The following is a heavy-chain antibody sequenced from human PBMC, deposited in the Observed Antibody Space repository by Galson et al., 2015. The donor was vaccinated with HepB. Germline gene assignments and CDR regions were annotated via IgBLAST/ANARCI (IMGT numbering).Heavy chain of an antibody. Sequence: SLRLSCAASGFTFKNYSLNRVRQAPGKGLEWVSGVSGSGNTTYYADSVKGRFTISRDHSRNTVYLQMDSLRAEDTAVYYCAKSGITVFSFDYWGQGTLVTVSS. CDR1: GFTFKNYS. CDR3: AKSGITVFSFDY. D-gene: IGHD3-9*01. J-gene: IGHJ4*02. CDR2: VSGSGNTT. V-gene: IGHV3-23*01.